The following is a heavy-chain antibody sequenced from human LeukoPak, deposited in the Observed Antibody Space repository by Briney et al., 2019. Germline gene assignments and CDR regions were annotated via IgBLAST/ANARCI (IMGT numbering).Heavy chain of an antibody. CDR3: AKEGGYFDWPFTFDY. CDR2: MHYDGRNI. D-gene: IGHD3-9*01. CDR1: GFTLTSTG. J-gene: IGHJ4*02. Sequence: GGSLRLSCAMSGFTLTSTGMHWVRQAPGKGLEWVAFMHYDGRNILYADSVKGRFSISTDNSKNMVYLQMSSLRAEDTAVYYCAKEGGYFDWPFTFDYWGQGTLVTVSS. V-gene: IGHV3-30*02.